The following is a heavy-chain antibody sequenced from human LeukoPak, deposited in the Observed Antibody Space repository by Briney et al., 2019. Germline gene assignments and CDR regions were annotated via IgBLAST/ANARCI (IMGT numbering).Heavy chain of an antibody. CDR1: GGSVSSGSYY. V-gene: IGHV4-61*01. J-gene: IGHJ4*02. CDR2: IYYSGST. Sequence: SETLPLTCTVSGGSVSSGSYYWSWIRQPPGKGLEWIGYIYYSGSTNYNPSLKSRVTISVDTSKNQFSLKLSSVTAADTAVYYCARGGTSIAARPSVVPFDYWGQGTLVTVSS. D-gene: IGHD6-6*01. CDR3: ARGGTSIAARPSVVPFDY.